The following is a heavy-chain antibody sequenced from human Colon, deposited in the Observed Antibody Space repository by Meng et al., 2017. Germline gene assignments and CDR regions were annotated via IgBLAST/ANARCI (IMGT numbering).Heavy chain of an antibody. CDR2: INHSGDT. CDR3: SSLLTLDY. J-gene: IGHJ4*02. Sequence: QVPLQQWGPGLLKPSETLPLTRAINAGPFSGYYWSWIRQAPGKGLEWIGEINHSGDTHYNPSLKSRVSMSFDTSKKQFSLHLSSVTAADTAVYYCSSLLTLDYWGPGTLVTVSS. D-gene: IGHD2-15*01. CDR1: AGPFSGYY. V-gene: IGHV4-34*02.